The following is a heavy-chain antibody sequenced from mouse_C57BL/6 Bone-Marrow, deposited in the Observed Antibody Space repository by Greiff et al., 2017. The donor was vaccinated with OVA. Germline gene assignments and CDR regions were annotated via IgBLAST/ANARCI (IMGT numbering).Heavy chain of an antibody. V-gene: IGHV1-49*01. CDR2: FTMYSDAT. CDR3: ARGDDYDERIFAY. CDR1: YFAFMASA. D-gene: IGHD2-4*01. Sequence: LQESGAELVRPGSSVKLSCKDSYFAFMASAMHWVKQRPGHGLEWIGSFTMYSDATEYSENFKGKATLTATTSSSTAYMELSSLTSEDSAVYYCARGDDYDERIFAYWGQGTLVTVSA. J-gene: IGHJ3*01.